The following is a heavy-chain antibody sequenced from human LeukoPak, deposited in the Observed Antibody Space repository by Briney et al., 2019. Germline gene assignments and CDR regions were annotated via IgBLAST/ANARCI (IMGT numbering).Heavy chain of an antibody. CDR3: AREATVTPGWFDP. CDR1: GGSMSSGGYY. CDR2: IYYSGST. V-gene: IGHV4-31*03. D-gene: IGHD4-17*01. Sequence: SETLSLTCTVSGGSMSSGGYYWSWIRQHPGKGLEWIGYIYYSGSTYYNPSLKSRVTISVDTSKNQFSLKLSSVTAADTAVYYCAREATVTPGWFDPWGQGTLVTVSS. J-gene: IGHJ5*02.